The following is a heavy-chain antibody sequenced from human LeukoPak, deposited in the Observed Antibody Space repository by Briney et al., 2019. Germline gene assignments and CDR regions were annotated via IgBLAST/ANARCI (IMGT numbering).Heavy chain of an antibody. J-gene: IGHJ4*02. D-gene: IGHD6-19*01. CDR2: IHYSGST. CDR1: GGSSRSGDYF. CDR3: ARRGYSSGWYYFDY. V-gene: IGHV4-30-4*01. Sequence: MPSETLSLTCAVSGGSSRSGDYFWSWIRQPPGKGLEWIGHIHYSGSTDYNPSLKSRVTISLDTSKNQFSLELSSVTAADTAVYYCARRGYSSGWYYFDYWGQGTLVTVSS.